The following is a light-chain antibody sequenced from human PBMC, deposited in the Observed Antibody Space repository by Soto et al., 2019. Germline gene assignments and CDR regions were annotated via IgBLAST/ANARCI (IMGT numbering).Light chain of an antibody. CDR3: QSYDNMVSPFNYV. Sequence: QSVLTQPPSVSGAPGQTVTISCTGSTSNIGSGYDVHWYQQPPGAAPKLLIYGNNKRPSGVPDRFSGPKSDTSGSLVITGLQPEDEADDYCQSYDNMVSPFNYVFGTGTKVTVL. CDR1: TSNIGSGYD. J-gene: IGLJ1*01. CDR2: GNN. V-gene: IGLV1-40*01.